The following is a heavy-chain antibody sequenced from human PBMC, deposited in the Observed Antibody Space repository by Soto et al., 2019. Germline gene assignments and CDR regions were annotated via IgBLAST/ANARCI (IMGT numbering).Heavy chain of an antibody. CDR2: ISYDGSNK. J-gene: IGHJ6*02. CDR1: GFTFSSYG. V-gene: IGHV3-30*18. D-gene: IGHD3-10*01. Sequence: GGSLRLSCAASGFTFSSYGMHWVRQAPGKGLEWVAVISYDGSNKYYADSVKGRFTISRDNSKNTLYLQMNSLRAEDTAVYYCAKVSGPGYYYYGMDVWGQGTTVTVSS. CDR3: AKVSGPGYYYYGMDV.